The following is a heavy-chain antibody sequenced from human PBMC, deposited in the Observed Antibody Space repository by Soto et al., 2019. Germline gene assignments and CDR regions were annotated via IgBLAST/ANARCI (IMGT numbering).Heavy chain of an antibody. CDR2: IYYSGST. CDR1: GGSISSGDYY. D-gene: IGHD4-17*01. CDR3: ARAPDGGDYGDYALDY. Sequence: QVQLQESGPGLVKPSQTLSLTCTVSGGSISSGDYYWSWLRQPPGKGLEWIGYIYYSGSTYYNPSLKSRVTISVDTSKNQFSLKLSSVTAADTAVYYCARAPDGGDYGDYALDYWGQGTLVTVSS. V-gene: IGHV4-30-4*01. J-gene: IGHJ4*02.